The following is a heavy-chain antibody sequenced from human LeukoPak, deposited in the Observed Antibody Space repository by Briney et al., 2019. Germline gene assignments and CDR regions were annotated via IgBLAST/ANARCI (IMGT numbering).Heavy chain of an antibody. V-gene: IGHV4-30-4*01. Sequence: SETLSLTCTVSGGSFSSGDYYWSWIHQPPGKGLEWIGYIYYSGSTYYNPSLKSRVTISVDTSKNQFSLKLSSVTAADTAVYYCARGFSYYYDSSGRNDAFDIWGQGTMVTVSS. D-gene: IGHD3-22*01. CDR3: ARGFSYYYDSSGRNDAFDI. CDR2: IYYSGST. J-gene: IGHJ3*02. CDR1: GGSFSSGDYY.